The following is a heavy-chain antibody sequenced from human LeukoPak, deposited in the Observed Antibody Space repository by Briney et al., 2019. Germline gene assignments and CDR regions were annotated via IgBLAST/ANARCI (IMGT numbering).Heavy chain of an antibody. CDR2: IYGGGST. CDR1: GFTVSSNY. J-gene: IGHJ4*02. V-gene: IGHV3-53*01. CDR3: ARNVFDDEQYEYYFDY. D-gene: IGHD1/OR15-1a*01. Sequence: PGGSLRLSCAASGFTVSSNYMSWVRQAPGKGLEWVSVIYGGGSTYYADSVKGRFTISRDNSKNTLYLQMNSLRAEDTAVYYCARNVFDDEQYEYYFDYWGQGTLVTVSS.